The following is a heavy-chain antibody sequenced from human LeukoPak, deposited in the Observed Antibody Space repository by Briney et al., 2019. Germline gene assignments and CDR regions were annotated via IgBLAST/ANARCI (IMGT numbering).Heavy chain of an antibody. J-gene: IGHJ4*02. CDR2: IYYSGST. D-gene: IGHD3-9*01. V-gene: IGHV4-31*03. CDR3: GIFTPLFLTGFFYYFDY. Sequence: SETLSLTCLVSGGSISSGGYYWSWIRQHPGKGLEWIGYIYYSGSTYYNPSLKSRVTISVDTSKNQFSLKLSSVTAADTAVYYCGIFTPLFLTGFFYYFDYGGQETRATVPS. CDR1: GGSISSGGYY.